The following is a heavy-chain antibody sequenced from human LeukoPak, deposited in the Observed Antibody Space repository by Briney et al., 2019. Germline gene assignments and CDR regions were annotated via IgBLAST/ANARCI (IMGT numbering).Heavy chain of an antibody. CDR3: ASARYSEN. V-gene: IGHV3-21*01. Sequence: KTGGSLRLSCAASGFTFSTYTMNWVRQAPGKGLEWVSSISSTSSNVYYADSVKGRFTISRDNAKNSLYLQMNSLRAEDTAVYYCASARYSENWGQGTLVTVSS. J-gene: IGHJ4*02. D-gene: IGHD1-26*01. CDR1: GFTFSTYT. CDR2: ISSTSSNV.